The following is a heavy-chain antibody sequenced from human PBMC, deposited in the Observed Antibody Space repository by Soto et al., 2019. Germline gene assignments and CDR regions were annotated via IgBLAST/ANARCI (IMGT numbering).Heavy chain of an antibody. D-gene: IGHD2-2*03. Sequence: SETLSLACSVSGGFVSSSSYSWGWIRQSPGKGLEWIGTIYSSENTYYNPSLLSRVTISVDTSKNEFSLRLSSVTAADTAVYYCARLNGYCISTNCHGYYGMDVWGQGTTVTVSS. J-gene: IGHJ6*02. CDR2: IYSSENT. CDR3: ARLNGYCISTNCHGYYGMDV. CDR1: GGFVSSSSYS. V-gene: IGHV4-39*01.